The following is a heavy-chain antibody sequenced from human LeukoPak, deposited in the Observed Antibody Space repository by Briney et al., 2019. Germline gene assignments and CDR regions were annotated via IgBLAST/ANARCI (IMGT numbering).Heavy chain of an antibody. CDR3: ARDPGGFLDV. Sequence: SETLSLTCTVSGYSISSAYYWGWIRQPPGKGLEWIGTIYHTGSTNYNPSLKSRVTISVDKSKNQFSLKLSSVTAADTAVYYCARDPGGFLDVWGKGTTVTVSS. CDR2: IYHTGST. J-gene: IGHJ6*04. V-gene: IGHV4-38-2*02. CDR1: GYSISSAYY. D-gene: IGHD6-25*01.